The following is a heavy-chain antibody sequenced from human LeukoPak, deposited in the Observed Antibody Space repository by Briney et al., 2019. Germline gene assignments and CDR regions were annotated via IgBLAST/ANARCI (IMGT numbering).Heavy chain of an antibody. J-gene: IGHJ4*02. CDR3: LTDVFLSFCSGGICSAHFNN. D-gene: IGHD2-15*01. V-gene: IGHV3-9*03. CDR2: IIWNSGSI. Sequence: PGRSLILFCAASAFTFDNNAMHWVRQAIGKKLEWVTGIIWNSGSIAYVDPVNGRFAVSSDNDKNSTYLQMDSFSTEDMAFFYCLTDVFLSFCSGGICSAHFNNWGQGTLVTVSS. CDR1: AFTFDNNA.